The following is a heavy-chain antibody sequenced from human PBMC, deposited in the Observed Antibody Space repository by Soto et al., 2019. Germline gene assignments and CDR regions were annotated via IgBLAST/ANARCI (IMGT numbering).Heavy chain of an antibody. Sequence: SETLSLTCSVSGDSISAVDYFWAWIRQPPGQALEYIGYIYKSTTTYYNPSFESRVAISLDTSKSQFSLTVTSVTAADTAVYFCARGRYCLTGRCFPNWFDSWGQGTLVTVSS. J-gene: IGHJ5*01. V-gene: IGHV4-30-4*01. CDR3: ARGRYCLTGRCFPNWFDS. CDR1: GDSISAVDYF. D-gene: IGHD2-15*01. CDR2: IYKSTTT.